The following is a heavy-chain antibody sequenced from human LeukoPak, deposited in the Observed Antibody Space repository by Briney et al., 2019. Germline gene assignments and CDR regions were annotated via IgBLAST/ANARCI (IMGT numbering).Heavy chain of an antibody. D-gene: IGHD4/OR15-4a*01. CDR1: GFTFSSFG. J-gene: IGHJ4*02. CDR3: AKAGLVRGGALDS. Sequence: GGSLRLSCATSGFTFSSFGINWVRQAPGKGLEWVSSITGSGDGTSAADSVTGRFSISRDNSKSTLYLQMNSLRVEDTAVYYCAKAGLVRGGALDSWGQGTLVTVSS. CDR2: ITGSGDGT. V-gene: IGHV3-23*01.